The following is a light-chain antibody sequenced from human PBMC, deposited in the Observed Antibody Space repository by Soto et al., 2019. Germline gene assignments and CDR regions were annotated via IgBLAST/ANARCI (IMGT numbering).Light chain of an antibody. CDR3: LHDALSPYS. CDR1: QAIRND. CDR2: GIS. Sequence: AIQMTQSPSSLSASVGDTVTITCRASQAIRNDLGWLQQRPGKPPKLLIYGISILQTGVPSRFSGSGSGTDFTLTISAVQPQDFATYYCLHDALSPYSFGQGNRLDI. J-gene: IGKJ2*03. V-gene: IGKV1-6*01.